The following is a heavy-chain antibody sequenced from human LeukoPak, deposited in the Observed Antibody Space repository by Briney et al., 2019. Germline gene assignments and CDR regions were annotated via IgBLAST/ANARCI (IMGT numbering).Heavy chain of an antibody. J-gene: IGHJ1*01. Sequence: GGSLRLSCAASGFTFSSYSMNWVRQAPGKGLEWVSYISSSSSTIYYADSVKGRFTISRDNAKNSLYLQMNSLRAEDTAVYFCARYNYWTGFYPFDLWGQGPLVTVPS. CDR1: GFTFSSYS. CDR2: ISSSSSTI. CDR3: ARYNYWTGFYPFDL. D-gene: IGHD3/OR15-3a*01. V-gene: IGHV3-48*04.